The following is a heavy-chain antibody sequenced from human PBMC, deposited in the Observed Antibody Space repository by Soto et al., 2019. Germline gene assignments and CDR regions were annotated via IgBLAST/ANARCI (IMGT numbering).Heavy chain of an antibody. Sequence: PSETLSLTCTVAGGSSSNFYWSWIRQPPGKGLEWIGYISYSGNTNYNPSLKSRVSISVDTSKNQLSLNLTSVTAADTAVYYCARAPLVLSRSYFGSRGQATPVTVS. CDR1: GGSSSNFY. CDR3: ARAPLVLSRSYFGS. D-gene: IGHD2-8*02. J-gene: IGHJ4*02. V-gene: IGHV4-59*01. CDR2: ISYSGNT.